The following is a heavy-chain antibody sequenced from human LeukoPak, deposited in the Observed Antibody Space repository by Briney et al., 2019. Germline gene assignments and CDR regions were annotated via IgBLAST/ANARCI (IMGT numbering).Heavy chain of an antibody. D-gene: IGHD5-18*01. CDR1: GFTFNNHA. Sequence: GGSLRLSCAASGFTFNNHAMSWVRQAPGKGLEWVSGINGNGASTYYSDSVKGRFTISRDNSKNTLYLQMSSLRAEDTAIYYCAKDQVYSYYYLDYWGQGTLVTVSS. V-gene: IGHV3-23*01. CDR2: INGNGAST. J-gene: IGHJ4*02. CDR3: AKDQVYSYYYLDY.